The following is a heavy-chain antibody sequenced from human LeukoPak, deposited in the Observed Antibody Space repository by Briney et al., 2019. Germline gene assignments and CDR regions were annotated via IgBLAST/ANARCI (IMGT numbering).Heavy chain of an antibody. V-gene: IGHV1-2*06. CDR3: ARRGKSSGCLDY. J-gene: IGHJ4*02. Sequence: ASVKVSCKASGYTFTGYYMHWVRQAPGQGLEWVGRINPNSGGTNYAQKFQGRVTMTRDTSISTAYMELSRLRSDDTAVYYCARRGKSSGCLDYWGQGTLVTVSS. CDR2: INPNSGGT. CDR1: GYTFTGYY. D-gene: IGHD3-22*01.